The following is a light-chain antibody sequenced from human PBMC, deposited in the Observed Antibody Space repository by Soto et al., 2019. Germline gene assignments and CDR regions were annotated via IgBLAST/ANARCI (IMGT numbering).Light chain of an antibody. CDR2: DAA. V-gene: IGKV1-5*01. CDR3: QQYNIGYT. Sequence: IQMTQSPSTLSASVGDRVTITCRASQSINKWVAWFQQKSGRAPKLLIYDAATLQNGVPSRFSGTGSGTDFSLTISSLQPEDFATYYCQQYNIGYTFGQGTRLDIK. J-gene: IGKJ2*01. CDR1: QSINKW.